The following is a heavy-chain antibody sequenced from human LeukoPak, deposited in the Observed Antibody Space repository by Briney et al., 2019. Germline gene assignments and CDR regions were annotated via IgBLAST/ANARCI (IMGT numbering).Heavy chain of an antibody. Sequence: PSETLSLTCAVYGESFSGYYWSWIRQPPGKGLEWIGEINHSGSTNYNPSLKSRVTISVDTSKNQFSLKLSSVTAADTAVYYCARARGHTRGYGSGSYYPRDYYYYGMDVWGQGTTVTVSS. CDR3: ARARGHTRGYGSGSYYPRDYYYYGMDV. CDR1: GESFSGYY. V-gene: IGHV4-34*01. CDR2: INHSGST. D-gene: IGHD3-10*01. J-gene: IGHJ6*02.